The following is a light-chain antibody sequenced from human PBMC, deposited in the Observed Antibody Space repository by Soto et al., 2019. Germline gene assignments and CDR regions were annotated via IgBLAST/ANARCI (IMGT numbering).Light chain of an antibody. CDR2: AAS. Sequence: DIQMTQSPSSLSASVGDRVTITCRASKSISSYLNWYQQKPGQAPKLLIYAASTLQSGVPSWFSGSGSCTDFTLTIRSLQPEDFATFYCQQSYSTPRTFGQGTKVEIK. CDR3: QQSYSTPRT. V-gene: IGKV1-39*01. J-gene: IGKJ1*01. CDR1: KSISSY.